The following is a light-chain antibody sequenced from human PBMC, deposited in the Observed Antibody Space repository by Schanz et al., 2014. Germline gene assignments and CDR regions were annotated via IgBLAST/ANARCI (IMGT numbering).Light chain of an antibody. CDR3: QSYDSSLSSLV. CDR2: EVT. Sequence: QSALTQPPSASGSPGQSVTISCTGTSSDIGGSNFVSWYQQHPGKAPKVMIYEVTKRPSGVPDRFSGSKSGNTASLTVSGLQAEDEADYYCQSYDSSLSSLVLGGGTKLTVL. J-gene: IGLJ3*02. CDR1: SSDIGGSNF. V-gene: IGLV2-8*01.